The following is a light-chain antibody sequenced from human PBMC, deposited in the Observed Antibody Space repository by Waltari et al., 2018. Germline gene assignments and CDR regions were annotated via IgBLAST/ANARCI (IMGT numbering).Light chain of an antibody. J-gene: IGLJ3*02. Sequence: QSALTQPASVSGSPGQSITISCTGTSSDVGGYNYVSWYQQHPAKAPKLMIYEVSNRPAGVSNRFSGSTAGNTAALTISGLQAGDEADYDCSSYTSSSTLGVFGGGTKLTVL. CDR2: EVS. V-gene: IGLV2-14*01. CDR3: SSYTSSSTLGV. CDR1: SSDVGGYNY.